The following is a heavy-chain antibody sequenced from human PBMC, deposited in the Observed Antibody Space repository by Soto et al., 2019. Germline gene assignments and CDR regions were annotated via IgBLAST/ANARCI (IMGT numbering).Heavy chain of an antibody. CDR3: ARAQGGWNPNWFDP. Sequence: QVPLVQSGAEVKKPGASVKVSCKASGYTFTSYGISWVRQAPGQGLEWMGWISAYNGNTNYAQKLQGRVTMTTDTSASTACIERTSLGSDDTAVDYGARAQGGWNPNWFDPWGKGTLVTFSS. D-gene: IGHD1-1*01. V-gene: IGHV1-18*01. CDR2: ISAYNGNT. J-gene: IGHJ5*02. CDR1: GYTFTSYG.